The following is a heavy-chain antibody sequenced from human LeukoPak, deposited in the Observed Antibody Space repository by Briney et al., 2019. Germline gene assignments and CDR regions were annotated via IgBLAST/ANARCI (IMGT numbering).Heavy chain of an antibody. J-gene: IGHJ4*02. CDR2: ISYDGKNQ. CDR3: AKSNGYCSGGNCYSNY. CDR1: GFTFSAYG. V-gene: IGHV3-30*18. D-gene: IGHD2-15*01. Sequence: GGSLRPSCAASGFTFSAYGMHWVRQAPGKGLEWVAVISYDGKNQYYADSVKGRFTISRDSSKNTLYLQMNSLRVEDTAVYYCAKSNGYCSGGNCYSNYWGQGTLVTVSS.